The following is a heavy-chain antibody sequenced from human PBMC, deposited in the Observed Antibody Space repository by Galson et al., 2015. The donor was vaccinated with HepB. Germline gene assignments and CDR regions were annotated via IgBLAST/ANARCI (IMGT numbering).Heavy chain of an antibody. CDR1: GFSFSGYA. CDR3: ARPNIIAVAGAFDY. Sequence: SLRLSCAASGFSFSGYAMIWVRQAPGKGLEWVSAISGAGGSTYYADSVKGRFTISRDNSKNTLYLQMNSLRAEDTAVYYCARPNIIAVAGAFDYWGQGTLVTVSS. D-gene: IGHD6-19*01. CDR2: ISGAGGST. J-gene: IGHJ4*02. V-gene: IGHV3-23*01.